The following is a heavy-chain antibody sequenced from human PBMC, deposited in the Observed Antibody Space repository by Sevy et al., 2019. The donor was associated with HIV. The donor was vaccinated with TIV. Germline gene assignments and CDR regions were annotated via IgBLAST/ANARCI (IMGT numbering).Heavy chain of an antibody. J-gene: IGHJ6*02. CDR2: INPKSGAT. V-gene: IGHV1-2*02. D-gene: IGHD3-3*01. CDR3: ARESYDFWTGPVDYDYGMDV. Sequence: ASVKVSCKASGYTFSDSGYYVHWVRQAPGQGLEWMGWINPKSGATNYALKFQGRVTMTRDTSVRTANRELSRLTSDDTAVYYCARESYDFWTGPVDYDYGMDVWGQGTTVTVSS. CDR1: GYTFSDSGYY.